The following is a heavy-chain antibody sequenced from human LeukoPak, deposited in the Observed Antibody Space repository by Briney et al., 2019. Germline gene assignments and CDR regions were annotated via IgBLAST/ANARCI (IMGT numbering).Heavy chain of an antibody. CDR1: GFTFSSYG. Sequence: GRSLRLSCAASGFTFSSYGMHWVRQAPGTGLEWVAVLWRDGSNKYYADSVKGRFTISRDNPKNTLYLQMNSLRAEDTAVYYCARSNSGSYYGWFDPWGQGTLVTVSS. CDR3: ARSNSGSYYGWFDP. CDR2: LWRDGSNK. J-gene: IGHJ5*02. D-gene: IGHD1-26*01. V-gene: IGHV3-33*01.